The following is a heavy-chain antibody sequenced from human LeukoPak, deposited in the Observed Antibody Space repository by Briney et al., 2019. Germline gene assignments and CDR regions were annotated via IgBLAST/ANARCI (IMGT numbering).Heavy chain of an antibody. CDR3: ANRWYSSSPFDP. D-gene: IGHD6-13*01. J-gene: IGHJ5*02. Sequence: GGSLRLSCAASGFTFSTYAMSWVRQAPGKGLEWVSSISGSGGSTDYADSVKGRFTISRDNSKNTLYLHMNSLRAEDTAVYYCANRWYSSSPFDPWGQGTLVTVSS. CDR2: ISGSGGST. V-gene: IGHV3-23*01. CDR1: GFTFSTYA.